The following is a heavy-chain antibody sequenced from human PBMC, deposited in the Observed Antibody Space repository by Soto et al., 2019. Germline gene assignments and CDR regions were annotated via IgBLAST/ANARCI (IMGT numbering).Heavy chain of an antibody. CDR1: GFTFSSYA. D-gene: IGHD4-17*01. V-gene: IGHV3-23*01. CDR3: AKDPDYGGNSLVGLYGMDV. CDR2: ISGSGGST. Sequence: PGGSLRLSCAASGFTFSSYAMSWVRQAPGKGLEWVSAISGSGGSTYYADSVKGRFTISRDNSKNTLYLQMNSLRAEDTAVYYCAKDPDYGGNSLVGLYGMDVWGQGTTVTVSS. J-gene: IGHJ6*02.